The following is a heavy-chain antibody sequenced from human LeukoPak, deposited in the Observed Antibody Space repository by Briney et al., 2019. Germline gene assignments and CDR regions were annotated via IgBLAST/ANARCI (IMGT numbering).Heavy chain of an antibody. J-gene: IGHJ4*02. Sequence: GSLRLSCATSGFTFSSYWMSWVRQAPGKGLEWVANIKQDGSEKYYVDSVKGRFTISRDNAKNSLYLQMNSLRAEDTALYYCAKAYYGDKGLDYWGQGTLVTVSS. V-gene: IGHV3-7*03. CDR1: GFTFSSYW. CDR3: AKAYYGDKGLDY. D-gene: IGHD4-17*01. CDR2: IKQDGSEK.